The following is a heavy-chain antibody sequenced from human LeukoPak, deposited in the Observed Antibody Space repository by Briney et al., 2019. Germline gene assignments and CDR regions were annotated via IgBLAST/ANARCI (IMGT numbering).Heavy chain of an antibody. D-gene: IGHD6-13*01. CDR3: AKDAYSSSWYTGYYGMDV. Sequence: PGGSLRLSCAASGFTFSSYGMHWVRQAPGKGLEWVAVISYDGSNKYYADSVKGRFTISRDNSKNTLYLQMNSLRAEDTAVYYCAKDAYSSSWYTGYYGMDVWGKGTTATVSS. J-gene: IGHJ6*04. CDR1: GFTFSSYG. V-gene: IGHV3-30*18. CDR2: ISYDGSNK.